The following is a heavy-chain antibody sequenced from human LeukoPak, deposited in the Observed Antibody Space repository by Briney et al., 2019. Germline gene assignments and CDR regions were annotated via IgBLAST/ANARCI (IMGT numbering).Heavy chain of an antibody. D-gene: IGHD3-16*02. CDR2: IIPIFGTA. CDR1: GGTFSSYA. Sequence: SVKVSCKASGGTFSSYAVSWVRQAPGQGLEWMGGIIPIFGTANYAQKFQGRVTITTDGSTSTAYMELSSLRSEDTAVYFCARPYDYLWGSYRNDAFEIWGQGTMVTVSS. V-gene: IGHV1-69*05. J-gene: IGHJ3*02. CDR3: ARPYDYLWGSYRNDAFEI.